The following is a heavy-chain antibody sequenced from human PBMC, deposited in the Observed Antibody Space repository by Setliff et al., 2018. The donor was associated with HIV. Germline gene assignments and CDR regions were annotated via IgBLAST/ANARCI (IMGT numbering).Heavy chain of an antibody. Sequence: GGSLRLSCAASGFAFNEFWMSWARQAPGKGLEWVANIDEHGDKKYYVGSLKGRFTISRDNAKKSVYLQMNSLRPEDTALYHCVREHAEYSSGFDYWGQGTLVTVSS. CDR1: GFAFNEFW. J-gene: IGHJ4*02. V-gene: IGHV3-7*03. CDR2: IDEHGDKK. D-gene: IGHD6-19*01. CDR3: VREHAEYSSGFDY.